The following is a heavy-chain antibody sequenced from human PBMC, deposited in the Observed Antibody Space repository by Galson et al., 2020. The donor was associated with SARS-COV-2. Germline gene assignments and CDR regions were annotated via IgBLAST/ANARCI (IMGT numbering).Heavy chain of an antibody. CDR1: GFTFSRHW. D-gene: IGHD6-13*01. V-gene: IGHV3-74*01. CDR2: IKGDGTYT. CDR3: ARGYSGAWYYFTY. Sequence: GESLKISCAASGFTFSRHWMHWVRQVPGEGLVWVSRIKGDGTYTDYADSVKGRFTISRDNAKNTLYLQMNSLRADDTAVYYCARGYSGAWYYFTYWGQGTLVTVSS. J-gene: IGHJ4*02.